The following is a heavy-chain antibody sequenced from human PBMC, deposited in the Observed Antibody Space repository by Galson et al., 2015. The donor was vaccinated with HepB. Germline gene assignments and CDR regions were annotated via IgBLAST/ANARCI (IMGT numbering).Heavy chain of an antibody. J-gene: IGHJ6*02. D-gene: IGHD2-15*01. Sequence: LSLTCTVSGGSISSSDFYWSWIRQPPGKGLEWIGFIYYSGSTYYNPSLKSRVTISVDTSKNHFSLKLTSVTAADTAVYYCARRRCSGGSCNSPRGTYYYGVDVWGQGTTVTVSS. V-gene: IGHV4-30-4*01. CDR3: ARRRCSGGSCNSPRGTYYYGVDV. CDR1: GGSISSSDFY. CDR2: IYYSGST.